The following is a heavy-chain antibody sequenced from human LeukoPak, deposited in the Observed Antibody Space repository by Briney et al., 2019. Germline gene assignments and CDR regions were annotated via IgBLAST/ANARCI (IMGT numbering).Heavy chain of an antibody. CDR1: GFTFSSYA. V-gene: IGHV3-30-3*01. J-gene: IGHJ4*02. Sequence: HPGGSLRLSCAASGFTFSSYAMHWVRQAPGKGLEWVAVISYDGSNKYYADSVKGRFTISRDNSKNTLYLQMNSLRAEDTAVYYCARGLAGSGWYFVEVPPAFDYWGQGTLVTVSS. CDR2: ISYDGSNK. D-gene: IGHD6-19*01. CDR3: ARGLAGSGWYFVEVPPAFDY.